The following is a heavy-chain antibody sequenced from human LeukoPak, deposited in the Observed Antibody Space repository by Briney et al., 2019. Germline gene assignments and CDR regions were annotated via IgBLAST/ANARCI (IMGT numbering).Heavy chain of an antibody. CDR3: ARITEWSDFDY. V-gene: IGHV4-59*01. CDR1: GGSLTNYY. D-gene: IGHD3-16*01. J-gene: IGHJ4*02. Sequence: PSETLSLTCTVSGGSLTNYYWAWIRQPPGKGLEWIGYIYHTGSTNYNPSLKSRVTISVDTSKNQFSLQLNSVNAADTAVYSCARITEWSDFDYWGQGILVTVSS. CDR2: IYHTGST.